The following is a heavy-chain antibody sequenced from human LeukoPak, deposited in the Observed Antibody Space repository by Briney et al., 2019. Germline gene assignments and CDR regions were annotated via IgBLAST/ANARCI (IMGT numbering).Heavy chain of an antibody. V-gene: IGHV3-30*04. CDR1: GFTFSSYV. Sequence: PGGSLRLSCAASGFTFSSYVMHWVRQAPGKGLEWVAIISYDGSNEYYADSVKGRFTISRDNSKNTLYLQMNSLRPDDTAVYYCAKDPHYFASGSFDYWGQGTQVTVSS. CDR2: ISYDGSNE. J-gene: IGHJ4*02. D-gene: IGHD3-10*01. CDR3: AKDPHYFASGSFDY.